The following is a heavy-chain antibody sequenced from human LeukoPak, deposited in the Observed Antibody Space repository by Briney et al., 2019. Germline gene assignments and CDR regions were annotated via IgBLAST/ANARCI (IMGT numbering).Heavy chain of an antibody. D-gene: IGHD3-3*01. CDR3: ARSTYDFWSGYQNTPFDY. Sequence: QSGGSLRLSCAASGFTFSSYWMHWVRQAPGKGLVWVSRINTDGSSTSYADSVKGRFTISRDNAKNTLYLQMNSLRAEDTAVYYCARSTYDFWSGYQNTPFDYWGQGTLVTVSS. CDR1: GFTFSSYW. CDR2: INTDGSST. V-gene: IGHV3-74*01. J-gene: IGHJ4*02.